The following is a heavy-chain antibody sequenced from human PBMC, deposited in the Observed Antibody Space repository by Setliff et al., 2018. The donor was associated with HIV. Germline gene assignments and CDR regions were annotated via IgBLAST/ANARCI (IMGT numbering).Heavy chain of an antibody. D-gene: IGHD7-27*01. CDR1: GGSISSYY. CDR3: ARQLGVIDY. CDR2: IYYSGST. J-gene: IGHJ4*02. V-gene: IGHV4-59*08. Sequence: NPSETLSLTCTVSGGSISSYYWSWIRQPPGKGLEWIGYIYYSGSTNYNPSLKSRVTISVDTFKNQFSLKLSSVTAADTAVYYCARQLGVIDYWGQGTLVTVSS.